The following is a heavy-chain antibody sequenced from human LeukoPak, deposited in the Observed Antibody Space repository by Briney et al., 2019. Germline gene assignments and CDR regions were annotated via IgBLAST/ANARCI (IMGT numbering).Heavy chain of an antibody. CDR2: ITGSGDGT. D-gene: IGHD3-10*01. V-gene: IGHV3-23*01. CDR1: GVTFSNYA. J-gene: IGHJ4*02. Sequence: GGSLRLSCAASGVTFSNYAMRWVRQAPGKRVEWGSSITGSGDGTYYAASVRGRFTISRDNSETTLYLQLNSLRAEDTAVYFCVKGFVHPTYSFDYWGQGTLVTVSS. CDR3: VKGFVHPTYSFDY.